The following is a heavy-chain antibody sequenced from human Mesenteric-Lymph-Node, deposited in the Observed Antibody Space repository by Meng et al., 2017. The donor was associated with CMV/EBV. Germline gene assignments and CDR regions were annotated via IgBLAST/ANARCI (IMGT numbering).Heavy chain of an antibody. V-gene: IGHV3-43D*03. Sequence: GESLKISCAASGFTFDDYAMHWVRQAPGKGLEWVSLISWDGGSTYYADSVKGRFTISRDNAKNSLYLQMNSLRAEDTAVYYCARDEYCSSTSCYNYGMDVWGQGTTVTVSS. CDR2: ISWDGGST. CDR3: ARDEYCSSTSCYNYGMDV. J-gene: IGHJ6*02. D-gene: IGHD2-2*01. CDR1: GFTFDDYA.